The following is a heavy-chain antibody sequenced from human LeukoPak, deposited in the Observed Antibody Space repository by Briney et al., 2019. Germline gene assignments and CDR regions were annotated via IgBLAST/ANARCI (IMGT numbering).Heavy chain of an antibody. J-gene: IGHJ6*03. CDR1: GYIFTDYA. Sequence: GSVKVSCKASGYIFTDYAIHWLRQARGQRREGMGWMNVGNGNTKYSQKFQGRITLIRDTSAATAYMELSSLRHDDLAVYYCARGRGTSGSNRDFYYYYYMDVWGKGTTVTVSS. V-gene: IGHV1-3*01. CDR3: ARGRGTSGSNRDFYYYYYMDV. CDR2: MNVGNGNT. D-gene: IGHD2-15*01.